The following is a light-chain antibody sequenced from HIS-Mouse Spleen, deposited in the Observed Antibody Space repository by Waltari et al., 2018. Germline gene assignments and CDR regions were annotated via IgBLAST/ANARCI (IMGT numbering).Light chain of an antibody. V-gene: IGLV2-23*01. CDR2: EGS. J-gene: IGLJ2*01. Sequence: QSALTQPASVSGSPGQSITISCTGTSSDVGSFNLVSWYQQHPGKAPKLMISEGSKRPSGFSNRFSGSKSGNTASLTTSGLQAEDEADYYCCSYAGSSTSVVFGGGTKLTVL. CDR1: SSDVGSFNL. CDR3: CSYAGSSTSVV.